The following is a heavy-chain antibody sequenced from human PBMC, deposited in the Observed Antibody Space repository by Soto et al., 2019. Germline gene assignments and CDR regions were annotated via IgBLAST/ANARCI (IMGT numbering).Heavy chain of an antibody. V-gene: IGHV4-31*03. J-gene: IGHJ3*02. Sequence: TLSLTCSVSGGTISSGGHYWSWIRQLPGKGLEWIGNIYYRGTAYYNPSLKSRLTLSIDTSKNQFSLRLSSVTAADTAVYYCARAIGVPAFDMWGQGTMVTVSS. CDR2: IYYRGTA. CDR3: ARAIGVPAFDM. D-gene: IGHD2-8*01. CDR1: GGTISSGGHY.